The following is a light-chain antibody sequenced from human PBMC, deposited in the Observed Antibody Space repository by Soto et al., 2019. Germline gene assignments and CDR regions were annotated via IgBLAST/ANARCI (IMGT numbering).Light chain of an antibody. CDR2: GAS. CDR3: QQYYGPPWT. V-gene: IGKV3-15*01. Sequence: EIVMTQSPATLSVSPGERATLSCRASQSISSNLAWYQQKPGQAPSLLLYGASTRATGIPARFSGSGSGTDFTLTISSLQSEDFAVYYCQQYYGPPWTFGQGTKVEIK. J-gene: IGKJ1*01. CDR1: QSISSN.